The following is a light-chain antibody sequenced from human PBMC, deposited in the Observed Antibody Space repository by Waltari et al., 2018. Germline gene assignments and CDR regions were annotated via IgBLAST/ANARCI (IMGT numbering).Light chain of an antibody. J-gene: IGLJ1*01. Sequence: QSALTQPASVSGSPGQSITISCTGTSSDVGAYAFVSWYQQHPGKAPKLLIYAVTSRPSWISDHFSGSTSGNTASLTISGLQTEDEADYYCSSYTSSSTYVFGTGTKVTVL. CDR3: SSYTSSSTYV. CDR1: SSDVGAYAF. CDR2: AVT. V-gene: IGLV2-14*03.